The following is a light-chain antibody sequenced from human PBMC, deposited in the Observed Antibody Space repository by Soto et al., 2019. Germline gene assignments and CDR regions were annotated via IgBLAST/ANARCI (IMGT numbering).Light chain of an antibody. J-gene: IGKJ5*01. V-gene: IGKV3-20*01. CDR3: QQYAVSPIP. Sequence: VLTQSPGTLSLSPGERATLSCRASQSVGSNLAWYQQKPGLPPTLLFSDASSRASGVPERFTGGGSGTDFTLTIRRLEPEDFALYYCQQYAVSPIPFGQGTRLEIK. CDR1: QSVGSN. CDR2: DAS.